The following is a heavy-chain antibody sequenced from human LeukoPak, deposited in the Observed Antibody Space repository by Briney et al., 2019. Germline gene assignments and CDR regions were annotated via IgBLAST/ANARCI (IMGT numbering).Heavy chain of an antibody. D-gene: IGHD2-2*01. CDR1: GFTFSNYW. CDR3: VRAIRGTTDY. V-gene: IGHV3-7*01. Sequence: GGSLRLSCAAFGFTFSNYWMSWVRQAPGKGLEWVANINEDGGEKYYVDSVKGRFTISRDNAKNSLYLRMNSLRAEDTAVYYCVRAIRGTTDYWGQGTLVTVSS. CDR2: INEDGGEK. J-gene: IGHJ4*02.